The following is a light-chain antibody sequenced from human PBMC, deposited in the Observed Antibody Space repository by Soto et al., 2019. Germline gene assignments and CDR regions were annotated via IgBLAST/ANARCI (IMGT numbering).Light chain of an antibody. Sequence: EIVLTQSPGTLSLSPGERATLSCRASQSVSSSYLAWYQQKPGQAPRLLIYGASSRATGIPDRFSGSVSGTDFTLAIRRLEPEDFAVYYCQQYGSSPQTCGQGTKVEIK. CDR1: QSVSSSY. CDR3: QQYGSSPQT. CDR2: GAS. J-gene: IGKJ1*01. V-gene: IGKV3-20*01.